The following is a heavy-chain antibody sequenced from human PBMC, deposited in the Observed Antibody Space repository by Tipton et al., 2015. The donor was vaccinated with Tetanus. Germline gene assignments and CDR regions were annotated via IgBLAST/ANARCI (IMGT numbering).Heavy chain of an antibody. CDR3: ARDYSIPYYFDN. CDR2: ISPYNGNT. Sequence: QSGAEVKKPGASVKVSCKASGYTFTRYGIAWVRQAPGQRLEWVGWISPYNGNTNYGQKFQGRVTMTTETSTSTAYMELRSLRSDDTAVYFCARDYSIPYYFDNWGQGTRVIVSS. J-gene: IGHJ4*02. V-gene: IGHV1-18*01. CDR1: GYTFTRYG. D-gene: IGHD4-11*01.